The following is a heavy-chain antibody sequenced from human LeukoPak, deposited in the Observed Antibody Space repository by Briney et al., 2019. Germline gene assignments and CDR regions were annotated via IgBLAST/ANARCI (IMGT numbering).Heavy chain of an antibody. CDR1: GFTFSSYW. J-gene: IGHJ4*02. Sequence: GSLRLSCAASGFTFSSYWMHWVRQAPGKGLVRVSRINSDGSSTSYADSVKGRFTISRDNAKNTLYLQMNSLRAEDTAVYYCARVLYCSSTSCYSRPDDYWGQGTLVTVSS. CDR3: ARVLYCSSTSCYSRPDDY. D-gene: IGHD2-2*01. V-gene: IGHV3-74*01. CDR2: INSDGSST.